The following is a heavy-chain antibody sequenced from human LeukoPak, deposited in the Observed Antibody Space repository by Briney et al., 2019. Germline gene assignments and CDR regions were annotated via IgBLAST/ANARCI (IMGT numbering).Heavy chain of an antibody. Sequence: PGGSLRLSCAAAGFTFSHYGMHCVRQAPGKGREWVAVIWYDGTNNYFGDSVKGRFHISRNDYGNTVYLQMNSLRPEDTGVYYCARDAQRGFDYSNSLEYWGQGTPVTVST. CDR3: ARDAQRGFDYSNSLEY. D-gene: IGHD4-11*01. CDR1: GFTFSHYG. J-gene: IGHJ4*02. V-gene: IGHV3-33*01. CDR2: IWYDGTNN.